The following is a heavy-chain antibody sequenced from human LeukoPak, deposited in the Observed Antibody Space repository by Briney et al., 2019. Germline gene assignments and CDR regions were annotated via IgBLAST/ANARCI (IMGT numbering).Heavy chain of an antibody. CDR3: ARLVDYGDYPNWFDP. CDR1: GFSLTKAW. J-gene: IGHJ5*02. Sequence: GGSLRPSCAAFGFSLTKAWLSWVRQPPGRGLEWVANIKQIGSEKYYVDSVKGRFAISRDNAKNSLYLQINSLRAEDTAVYYCARLVDYGDYPNWFDPWGQGTLVTVSS. D-gene: IGHD4-17*01. V-gene: IGHV3-7*01. CDR2: IKQIGSEK.